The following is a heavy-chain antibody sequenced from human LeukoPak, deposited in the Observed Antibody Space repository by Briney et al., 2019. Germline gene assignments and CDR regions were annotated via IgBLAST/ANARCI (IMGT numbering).Heavy chain of an antibody. CDR1: GGSISSYY. Sequence: SETLSLTCTVSGGSISSYYWSWIRQPAGKGLEWIGRIYTSGSTNYNPSLKSRVTMSVDTSKNQFSLKLSSVTAAGTAVYYCAGDLGYYDFWSGSNAFDIWGQGTMVTVSS. CDR3: AGDLGYYDFWSGSNAFDI. CDR2: IYTSGST. V-gene: IGHV4-4*07. D-gene: IGHD3-3*01. J-gene: IGHJ3*02.